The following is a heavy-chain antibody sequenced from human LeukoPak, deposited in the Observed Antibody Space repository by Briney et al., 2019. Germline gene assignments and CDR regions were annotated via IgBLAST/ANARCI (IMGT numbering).Heavy chain of an antibody. D-gene: IGHD2-15*01. CDR1: GFTFTSSA. CDR2: IVVGSGNT. Sequence: SVKVSCKASGFTFTSSAVQWVRQARGQRLEWIGWIVVGSGNTNYAQKFQERVTITRDMSTSTAYMELSSLRSEDTAVYYCVRLPQSVYFDYWGQGTLVTVSS. CDR3: VRLPQSVYFDY. V-gene: IGHV1-58*01. J-gene: IGHJ4*02.